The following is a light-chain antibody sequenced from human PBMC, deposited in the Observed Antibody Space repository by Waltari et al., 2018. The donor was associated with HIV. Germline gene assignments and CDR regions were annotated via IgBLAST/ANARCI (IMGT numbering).Light chain of an antibody. V-gene: IGLV1-40*01. CDR2: GHS. J-gene: IGLJ3*02. Sequence: QSVLPPPPSVSGPPGQTVPISCPVTSPNTRAGYDVHWYQPLPGTAPKLLIYGHSNRPSGVPDRFSGSKSCTSASLAITGLQAEDEADYYCQSYDSSLSGSVFGGGTKLTVL. CDR1: SPNTRAGYD. CDR3: QSYDSSLSGSV.